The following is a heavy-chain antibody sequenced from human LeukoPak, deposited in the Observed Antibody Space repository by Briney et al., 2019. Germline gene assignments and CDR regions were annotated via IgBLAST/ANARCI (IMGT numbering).Heavy chain of an antibody. D-gene: IGHD3-22*01. V-gene: IGHV1-18*01. Sequence: ASVKVSCKASGYTFTSYGISWVRQAPGQGLEWMGWISAYNGNTNYAQKLQGRVTMTTDTSTSTAYMELRSLRSDDTAVYYCARPTYDSSDYEYFQYWGQGTLVTVSS. CDR2: ISAYNGNT. J-gene: IGHJ1*01. CDR3: ARPTYDSSDYEYFQY. CDR1: GYTFTSYG.